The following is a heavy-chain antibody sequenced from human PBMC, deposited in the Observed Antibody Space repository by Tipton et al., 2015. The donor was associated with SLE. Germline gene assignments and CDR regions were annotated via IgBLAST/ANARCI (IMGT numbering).Heavy chain of an antibody. V-gene: IGHV3-48*02. CDR3: ARGVQGYFQH. CDR1: GFTFSSYG. J-gene: IGHJ1*01. CDR2: ISSSSSTI. D-gene: IGHD3-10*01. Sequence: SGFTFSSYGMHWVRQAPGKGLEWVSYISSSSSTIYYADSVKGRFTISRDNAKNSLYLQMNSLRDEDTAVYYCARGVQGYFQHWGQGTLVTVSS.